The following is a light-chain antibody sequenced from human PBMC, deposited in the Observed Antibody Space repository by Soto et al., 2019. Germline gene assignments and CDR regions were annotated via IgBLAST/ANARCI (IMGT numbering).Light chain of an antibody. CDR1: SSDIGAYDY. J-gene: IGLJ2*01. CDR2: EVS. CDR3: STSTSNIPLL. V-gene: IGLV2-14*01. Sequence: QSALTQPASVSGSPGQSITISCTGTSSDIGAYDYVSWYQQHPGKAPKLMIYEVSNRPSGVSNRFSGSTSGNTASLTISGLHTDDEDEYCGSTSTSNIPLLFGGGTKVTVL.